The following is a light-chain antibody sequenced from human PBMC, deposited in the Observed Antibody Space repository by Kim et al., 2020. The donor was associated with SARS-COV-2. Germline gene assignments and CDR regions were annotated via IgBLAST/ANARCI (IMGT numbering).Light chain of an antibody. V-gene: IGLV2-8*01. CDR3: TSYANNKWV. J-gene: IGLJ2*01. CDR1: SGDIGTYYY. Sequence: PGQSVTFSCTGSSGDIGTYYYVSWYQQHPGKAPKLIIYEVSKRPSWVPDRFSGSKSGTTASLIVAGLQAEDEATYYCTSYANNKWVFGGGTQLIVL. CDR2: EVS.